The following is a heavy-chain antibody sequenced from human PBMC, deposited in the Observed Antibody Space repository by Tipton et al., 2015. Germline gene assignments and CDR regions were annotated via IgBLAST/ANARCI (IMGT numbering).Heavy chain of an antibody. V-gene: IGHV5-51*01. D-gene: IGHD3-22*01. CDR1: GYSFSNYW. J-gene: IGHJ3*02. CDR2: IYPYDSDT. Sequence: VQLVQSGAEVKKPGESLKISCKGSGYSFSNYWIAWVRQMPGKGLEWMGLIYPYDSDTRYNPSFRGQVTISADTSINTAFLQWHSLEASDTAMYYCARHVSFYYDTHGSDALDIWAQGTMVTVSS. CDR3: ARHVSFYYDTHGSDALDI.